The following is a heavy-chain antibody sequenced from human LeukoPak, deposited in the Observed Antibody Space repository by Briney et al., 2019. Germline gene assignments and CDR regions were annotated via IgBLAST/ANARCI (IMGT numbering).Heavy chain of an antibody. CDR3: ARTYCGGDCYSGWEYYFDY. CDR2: IYYSGST. CDR1: GGSISSYY. D-gene: IGHD2-21*02. V-gene: IGHV4-59*01. J-gene: IGHJ4*02. Sequence: ASETLSLTCTVSGGSISSYYWSRIRQPPGKGLEWIGYIYYSGSTNYNPSLKSRVTISVDTSKNQFSPKLSSVTAADTAVYYCARTYCGGDCYSGWEYYFDYWGQGTLVTVSS.